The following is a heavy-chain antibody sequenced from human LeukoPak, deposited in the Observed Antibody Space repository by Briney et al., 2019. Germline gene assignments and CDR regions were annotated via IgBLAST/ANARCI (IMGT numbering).Heavy chain of an antibody. CDR1: GLTFSTYG. V-gene: IGHV3-30*02. CDR2: IRYDGSNK. CDR3: AKDFSVYNYDSRVLDY. J-gene: IGHJ4*02. D-gene: IGHD3-22*01. Sequence: PGGSLNLSGAASGLTFSTYGFHGFRKAPAKGLGGGAFIRYDGSNKYYADSVKGRFTISRDNSKNTLYLQMNRLRAEDTAVYYCAKDFSVYNYDSRVLDYWGQGTLVTVSS.